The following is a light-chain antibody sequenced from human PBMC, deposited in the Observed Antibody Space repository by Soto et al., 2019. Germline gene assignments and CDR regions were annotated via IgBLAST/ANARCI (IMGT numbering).Light chain of an antibody. CDR2: DAS. CDR3: QHCDSLPLT. V-gene: IGKV1-33*01. J-gene: IGKJ5*01. Sequence: IRMTQSPSSLCACVVGRVTSSFRASQDISNSLNWYQQKPGKAPKLLIYDASNLETGVPSRFSGSGSGTDFTFTISSLQPEDIATYYCQHCDSLPLTFGQGTRLEIK. CDR1: QDISNS.